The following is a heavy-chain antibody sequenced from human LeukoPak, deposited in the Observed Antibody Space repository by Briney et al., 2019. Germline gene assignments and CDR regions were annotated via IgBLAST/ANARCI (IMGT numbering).Heavy chain of an antibody. V-gene: IGHV1-18*01. CDR2: ISAYNGNT. Sequence: ASVKVSCKASGYRFTSFGISWVRQAPGQGLEWMGWISAYNGNTNYAQKLQGRVTMTTDTSTSTAYMELRSLRSDDTAVYYCARGGLGIAATGSEDYFDYWGQGTLVTVSS. CDR1: GYRFTSFG. D-gene: IGHD6-13*01. CDR3: ARGGLGIAATGSEDYFDY. J-gene: IGHJ4*02.